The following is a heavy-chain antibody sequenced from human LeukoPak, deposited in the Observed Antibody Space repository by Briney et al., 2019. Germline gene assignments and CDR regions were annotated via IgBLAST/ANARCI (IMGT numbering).Heavy chain of an antibody. V-gene: IGHV4-4*07. J-gene: IGHJ4*02. CDR3: ARGGDYGDYAATFDS. CDR2: IYTSENT. Sequence: SETLPLTCTVSGAXISSYSSSWIRQPAGKGLEWIGRIYTSENTNYNPSLKSRVTMSVDTSKNQFSLKLNSVTAADTAVYCCARGGDYGDYAATFDSWGQGTLVTVSS. CDR1: GAXISSYS. D-gene: IGHD4-17*01.